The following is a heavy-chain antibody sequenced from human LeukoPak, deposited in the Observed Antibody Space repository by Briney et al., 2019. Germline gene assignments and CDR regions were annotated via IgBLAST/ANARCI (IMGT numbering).Heavy chain of an antibody. D-gene: IGHD4-23*01. CDR1: GGSISSYY. Sequence: SETLSLTCTVSGGSISSYYWSWIRQPPGKGLEWIGYIYYSGSTNYNPSLKSRVTISVDTSKNQFSLKLGSVTAADTAVYYCARDPSLGGTYYYGMDVWGQGTTVTVSS. CDR3: ARDPSLGGTYYYGMDV. V-gene: IGHV4-59*01. J-gene: IGHJ6*02. CDR2: IYYSGST.